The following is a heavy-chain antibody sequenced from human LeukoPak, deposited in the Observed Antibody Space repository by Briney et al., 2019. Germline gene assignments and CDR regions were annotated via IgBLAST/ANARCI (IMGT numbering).Heavy chain of an antibody. CDR1: GGSISSYY. D-gene: IGHD5-18*01. J-gene: IGHJ4*02. Sequence: SETLSLTCTVSGGSISSYYWSWIRQPPGKGLEWIGYIYYSGSTNYNPSLKSRVTISVDTSKNQFSLKLSSVTAPDTAVYYCASTAGYSYGTDYFDYWGQGTLVTVSS. V-gene: IGHV4-59*01. CDR3: ASTAGYSYGTDYFDY. CDR2: IYYSGST.